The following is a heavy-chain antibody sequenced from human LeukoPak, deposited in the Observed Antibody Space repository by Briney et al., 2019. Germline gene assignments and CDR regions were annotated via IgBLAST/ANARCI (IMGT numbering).Heavy chain of an antibody. D-gene: IGHD2-2*01. Sequence: PGRSLRLSCAASGFTFSSYAMHWVRQAPGKGLEWVAVISYDGSNKYYADSVKGRFTISRDNSKNTLYLQMNSLRAEDTAVYYCAREDGVPGLIGYWGQGTLVTVSS. CDR2: ISYDGSNK. J-gene: IGHJ4*02. V-gene: IGHV3-30-3*01. CDR3: AREDGVPGLIGY. CDR1: GFTFSSYA.